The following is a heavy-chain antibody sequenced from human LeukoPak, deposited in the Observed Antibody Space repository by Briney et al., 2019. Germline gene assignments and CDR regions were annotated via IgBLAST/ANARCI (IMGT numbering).Heavy chain of an antibody. CDR2: IKQDGSEK. V-gene: IGHV3-7*01. J-gene: IGHJ6*03. D-gene: IGHD3-3*01. CDR3: ARANYDFWSGYGGYYYYYMDV. CDR1: GFTFSSYS. Sequence: GGSLRLSCAASGFTFSSYSMNWVRQAPGKGLEWVANIKQDGSEKYYVDSVKGRFTISRDNAKNSLYLQMNSLRAEDTAVYYCARANYDFWSGYGGYYYYYMDVWGKGTTVTVSS.